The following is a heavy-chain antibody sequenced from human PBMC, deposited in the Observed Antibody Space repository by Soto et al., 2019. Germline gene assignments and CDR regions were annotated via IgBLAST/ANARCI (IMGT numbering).Heavy chain of an antibody. CDR2: ISGGGGNT. Sequence: EVQLLQSGGGLVQPGGSLRLSCAASGFTFSNYDMSWVRQAPGKGLEWVSTISGGGGNTYYEDSVKGRFTISRDNSRNTLYLQMNSLRGEDTALYYCAKGAPLSWSISYDLDYWGQGTLVTVSS. CDR3: AKGAPLSWSISYDLDY. D-gene: IGHD3-3*01. CDR1: GFTFSNYD. V-gene: IGHV3-23*01. J-gene: IGHJ4*02.